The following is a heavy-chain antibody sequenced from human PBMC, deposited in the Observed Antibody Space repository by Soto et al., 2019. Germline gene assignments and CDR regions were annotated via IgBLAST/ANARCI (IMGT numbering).Heavy chain of an antibody. J-gene: IGHJ6*02. CDR3: ARRFLEWFNNGLDV. Sequence: QVQLVESGGGVVPPGRSLRLSCAASGFTFSDHAMHWVRQAPGKGLEWVAVISPDGGTEGQADSVKGRFAISRDNSNNTVFLEMNILTREDTAVYYCARRFLEWFNNGLDVWGQGTTVTVSS. CDR2: ISPDGGTE. CDR1: GFTFSDHA. V-gene: IGHV3-30*09. D-gene: IGHD3-3*01.